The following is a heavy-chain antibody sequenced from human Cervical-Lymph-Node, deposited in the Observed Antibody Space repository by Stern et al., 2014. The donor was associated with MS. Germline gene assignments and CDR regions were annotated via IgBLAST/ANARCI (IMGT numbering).Heavy chain of an antibody. D-gene: IGHD4-17*01. J-gene: IGHJ4*02. Sequence: VQLVESGPGLVKPSATLSLTCTVSGDSINSGDFHWSWVRQSPGKGLEWIGYIYYSGRNYNNQSLKSRVTMSIDTSTSQFSLNVTSVTAADTALYYCARMKTGLRENRGFDFWGQGTQVTVSS. CDR1: GDSINSGDFH. CDR3: ARMKTGLRENRGFDF. V-gene: IGHV4-30-4*01. CDR2: IYYSGRN.